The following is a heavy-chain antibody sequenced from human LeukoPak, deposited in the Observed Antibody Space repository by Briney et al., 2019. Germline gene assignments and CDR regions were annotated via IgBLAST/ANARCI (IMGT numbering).Heavy chain of an antibody. V-gene: IGHV4-59*01. Sequence: PSETLSLTRTLSGGSISSYYWSWLRQPPGKGLEWIWYIYYSGSTNHNPSLKSRVTISVDTSKNQFSLKLSSVTAADTAVYYCAREWRGRYYYYYMDVWGKGTTVTVFS. CDR3: AREWRGRYYYYYMDV. D-gene: IGHD2-15*01. CDR1: GGSISSYY. J-gene: IGHJ6*03. CDR2: IYYSGST.